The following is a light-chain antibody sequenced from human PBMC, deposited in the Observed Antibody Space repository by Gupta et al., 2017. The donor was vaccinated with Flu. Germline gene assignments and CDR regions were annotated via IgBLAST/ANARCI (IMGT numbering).Light chain of an antibody. V-gene: IGLV2-14*03. CDR2: DVT. CDR3: TSYTSNNSWV. J-gene: IGLJ3*02. CDR1: SSDVGRYKY. Sequence: SALTQPAPVSGSPGQSITISCTGTSSDVGRYKYVSCYQQHPGKAPKLMIYDVTYRPSGVSDRFSGFKFGNTASLTISGLQAEDEGDYYCTSYTSNNSWVFGGGTTLTVL.